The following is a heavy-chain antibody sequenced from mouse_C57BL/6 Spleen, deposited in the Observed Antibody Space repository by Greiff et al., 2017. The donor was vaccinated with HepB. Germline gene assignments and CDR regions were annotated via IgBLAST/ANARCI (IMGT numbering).Heavy chain of an antibody. J-gene: IGHJ4*01. CDR1: GYTFTSYG. Sequence: VKLQESGAELARPGASVKLSCKASGYTFTSYGISWVKQRTGQGLEWIGEIYPRSGNTYYNEKFKGKATLTADKSSSTAYMELRSLTSEDSAVYFCARYGSSYSYAMDYWGQGTSVTVSS. D-gene: IGHD1-1*01. V-gene: IGHV1-81*01. CDR3: ARYGSSYSYAMDY. CDR2: IYPRSGNT.